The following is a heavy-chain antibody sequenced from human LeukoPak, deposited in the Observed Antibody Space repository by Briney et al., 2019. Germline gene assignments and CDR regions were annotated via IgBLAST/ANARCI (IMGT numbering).Heavy chain of an antibody. CDR3: ARGYYYDSSGYYYYYYYYMDV. Sequence: PSETLSLTCTVSGGSISSYYWSWIRQPPGKGLEWIGYIYYSGSTNYNPSLKSRVTISVDTSKNQFSLKLSSVTAADTAVYYCARGYYYDSSGYYYYYYYYMDVWGKGTTVTVS. CDR1: GGSISSYY. CDR2: IYYSGST. D-gene: IGHD3-22*01. V-gene: IGHV4-59*01. J-gene: IGHJ6*03.